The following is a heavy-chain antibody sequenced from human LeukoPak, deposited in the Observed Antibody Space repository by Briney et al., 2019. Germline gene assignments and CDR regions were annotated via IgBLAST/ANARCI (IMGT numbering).Heavy chain of an antibody. CDR3: ARVVGCSSTSCYRGGDY. CDR1: GGSISSGGYY. D-gene: IGHD2-2*01. Sequence: SVTLSLTCTVSGGSISSGGYYWGWIRQPPGKGLEWIGYIYHSGSTYYNPSLKSRVTISVDRSKNQFSLKLSSVTAADTAVYYCARVVGCSSTSCYRGGDYWGQGTLVTVSS. V-gene: IGHV4-30-2*01. CDR2: IYHSGST. J-gene: IGHJ4*02.